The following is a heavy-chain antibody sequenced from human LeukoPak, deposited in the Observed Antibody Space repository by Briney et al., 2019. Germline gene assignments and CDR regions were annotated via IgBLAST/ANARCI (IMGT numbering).Heavy chain of an antibody. CDR3: ARESDFEYQLLL. J-gene: IGHJ4*02. CDR1: GGTFSSYT. V-gene: IGHV1-18*01. Sequence: ASVKVSCKASGGTFSSYTINWVRQAPGQGLEWMGCISVYSGTTYYAQKFQGRVTVTTDTSTSTAYMELRSLTSDDAAVYYCARESDFEYQLLLWGQGTLVTVSS. CDR2: ISVYSGTT. D-gene: IGHD2-2*01.